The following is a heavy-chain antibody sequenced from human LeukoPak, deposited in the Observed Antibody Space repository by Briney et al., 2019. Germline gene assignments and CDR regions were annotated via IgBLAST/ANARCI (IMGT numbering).Heavy chain of an antibody. D-gene: IGHD6-13*01. J-gene: IGHJ4*02. Sequence: PSETLSLTCIVSGVSIINTYWSWIRQAPGKGLEWIGYFFYTGSSTYNPSLKSRVTISLDTSKNHISLKLTSVTAADTAVYYCARHAESSSSWYVPVYWGQGTLVTVS. CDR1: GVSIINTY. V-gene: IGHV4-59*01. CDR3: ARHAESSSSWYVPVY. CDR2: FFYTGSS.